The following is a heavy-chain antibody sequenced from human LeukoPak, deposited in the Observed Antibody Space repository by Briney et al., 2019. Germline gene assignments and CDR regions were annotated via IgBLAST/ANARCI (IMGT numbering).Heavy chain of an antibody. V-gene: IGHV4-39*07. CDR3: AREHSGSYYSDGWFDP. D-gene: IGHD1-26*01. Sequence: PSETLSLTCTVSGGSISSSSYYWGWIRQPPGKGLEWIGSIYYSGSTYYNPSLKSRVTISVDTSKNQFSLKLSSVTAADTAVYYCAREHSGSYYSDGWFDPWGQGTLVIVSS. J-gene: IGHJ5*02. CDR1: GGSISSSSYY. CDR2: IYYSGST.